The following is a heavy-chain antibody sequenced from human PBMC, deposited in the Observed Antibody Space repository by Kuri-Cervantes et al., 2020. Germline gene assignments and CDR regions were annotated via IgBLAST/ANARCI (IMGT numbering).Heavy chain of an antibody. D-gene: IGHD3-22*01. V-gene: IGHV1-46*01. CDR3: ARDQGSIGYSQWFDP. J-gene: IGHJ5*02. CDR2: INPSGSST. Sequence: ASVKVSCKASGYTFTNYHIHWVRQAPGQGLEWMGMINPSGSSTTYAQRFQGRVTMTRDTSTNTVDMELSSLRSEDTAVYYCARDQGSIGYSQWFDPWGQGTLVTVSS. CDR1: GYTFTNYH.